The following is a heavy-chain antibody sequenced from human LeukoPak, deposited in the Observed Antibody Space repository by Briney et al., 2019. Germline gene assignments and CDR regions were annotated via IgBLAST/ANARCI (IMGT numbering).Heavy chain of an antibody. CDR1: GGSISSSSYY. CDR2: IYYSGST. V-gene: IGHV4-39*01. J-gene: IGHJ6*02. D-gene: IGHD6-13*01. CDR3: ARHLSSSWSDYYYYGMDV. Sequence: SETLSLTCTVSGGSISSSSYYWGWIRQPPGKGLEWIGSIYYSGSTYYNPPLKSRVTISVDTSKNQFSLKLSSVTAADTAVYYCARHLSSSWSDYYYYGMDVWGQGTTVTVSS.